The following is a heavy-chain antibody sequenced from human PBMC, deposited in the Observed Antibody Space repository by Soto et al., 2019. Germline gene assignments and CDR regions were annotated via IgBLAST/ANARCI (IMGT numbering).Heavy chain of an antibody. D-gene: IGHD3-3*01. CDR2: MNPNSGNT. CDR1: GYTFTSYD. Sequence: ASVKVSCKASGYTFTSYDINWVRRATGQGLEWMGWMNPNSGNTGYAQKFQGRVTMTRNTSISTAYMELSSLRSEDTAVYYCARELGGHYDFWSGYNYYYYGMDVWGQGTTVTVSS. CDR3: ARELGGHYDFWSGYNYYYYGMDV. V-gene: IGHV1-8*01. J-gene: IGHJ6*02.